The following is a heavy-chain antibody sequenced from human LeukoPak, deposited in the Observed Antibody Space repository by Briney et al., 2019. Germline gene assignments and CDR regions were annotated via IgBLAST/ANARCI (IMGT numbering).Heavy chain of an antibody. CDR3: AKDMLSSPSSPYSYYFDY. CDR2: ISWNSGSI. V-gene: IGHV3-9*01. J-gene: IGHJ4*02. Sequence: PGRSLRLSCAASGFTFDDYAMHWVRQAPGKGLEWVSGISWNSGSIGYADSVKGRFTISRDNAKNSLYLQMNSLRAEDTALYYCAKDMLSSPSSPYSYYFDYWGQGTLVTVSS. CDR1: GFTFDDYA. D-gene: IGHD6-6*01.